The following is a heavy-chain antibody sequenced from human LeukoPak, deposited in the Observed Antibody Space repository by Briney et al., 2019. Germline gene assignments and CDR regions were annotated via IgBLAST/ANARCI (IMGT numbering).Heavy chain of an antibody. V-gene: IGHV3-21*01. CDR3: EGSGYDSSDYQRGY. D-gene: IGHD3-22*01. CDR2: ISGSSSYR. Sequence: KTGGSLRLSCAASGFAFSTYSMNWVRQAPGKGLEWVSSISGSSSYRYYADSVQGRFTISRDNAKNSLYLQMGSLRAEDTAVYYCEGSGYDSSDYQRGYWGQGILVTVSS. J-gene: IGHJ4*02. CDR1: GFAFSTYS.